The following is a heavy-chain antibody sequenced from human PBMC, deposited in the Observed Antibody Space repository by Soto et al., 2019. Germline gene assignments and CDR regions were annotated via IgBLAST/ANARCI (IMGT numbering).Heavy chain of an antibody. J-gene: IGHJ4*02. CDR1: GFTFSSYA. D-gene: IGHD3-9*01. Sequence: PGGSLRLSCAASGFTFSSYAMTWVRQAPGKGLEWVSGVDTGGGVMFYADSVKGRFTISRDNSRNTLYLQMNSLTAEDTAVYYCAKESPLTSHYQDLDVWGQGTLVTVSS. V-gene: IGHV3-23*01. CDR2: VDTGGGVM. CDR3: AKESPLTSHYQDLDV.